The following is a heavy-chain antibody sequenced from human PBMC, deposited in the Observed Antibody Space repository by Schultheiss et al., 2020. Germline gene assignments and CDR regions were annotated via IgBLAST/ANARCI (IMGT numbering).Heavy chain of an antibody. D-gene: IGHD3-3*01. CDR3: ARAYEDYDFWSGSPLGDAFDI. CDR1: GGSISSGGYY. Sequence: SETLSLTCTVSGGSISSGGYYWSWIRQHPGKGLEWIGYIYYSGSTYYNPSLKSRVTISVDTSKNQFSLKLSSVTAADTAVYYCARAYEDYDFWSGSPLGDAFDIWGQGTMVTVSS. V-gene: IGHV4-31*03. CDR2: IYYSGST. J-gene: IGHJ3*02.